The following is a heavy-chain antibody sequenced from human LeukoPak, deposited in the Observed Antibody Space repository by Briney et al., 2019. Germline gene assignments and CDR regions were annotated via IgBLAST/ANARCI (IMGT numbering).Heavy chain of an antibody. Sequence: PGGSLRLSCAASGFTFSSYAMSWVRQAPGKGLEWVANIKQDGSEKYYVDSVKGRFTISRDNAKNSLYLQMNSLRAEDTAVYYCARGESYYYYGMDVWGQGTTVTVSS. V-gene: IGHV3-7*04. CDR3: ARGESYYYYGMDV. D-gene: IGHD5-24*01. J-gene: IGHJ6*02. CDR2: IKQDGSEK. CDR1: GFTFSSYA.